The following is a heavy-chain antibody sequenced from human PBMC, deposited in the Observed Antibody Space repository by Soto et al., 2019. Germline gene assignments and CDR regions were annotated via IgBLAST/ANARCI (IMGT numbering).Heavy chain of an antibody. V-gene: IGHV1-69*01. Sequence: QVKLVQSGAEVKKPGSSVKVSCKASGGTFGNSAISWVRQVPGQGLEWMGGIIPVFGTVNYAQKFEGRVTIAADESTSTVFMKMSRLTSEDTAVYYCAKVMAAAGYDSWGQGTLVTVSS. D-gene: IGHD3-16*01. CDR1: GGTFGNSA. J-gene: IGHJ4*02. CDR3: AKVMAAAGYDS. CDR2: IIPVFGTV.